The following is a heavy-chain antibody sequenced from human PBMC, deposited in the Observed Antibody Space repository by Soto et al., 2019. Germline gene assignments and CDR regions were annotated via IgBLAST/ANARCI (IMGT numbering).Heavy chain of an antibody. CDR2: IYYSGST. J-gene: IGHJ4*02. CDR3: ARSLVVVAAYFDY. CDR1: GGSISSGGYY. D-gene: IGHD2-15*01. Sequence: SETLSLTCTVSGGSISSGGYYWSWIRQPPGKGLEWIGYIYYSGSTYSNPSLKSRVTISVDTSKNQFSLKLSSVTATDTAVYYCARSLVVVAAYFDYWAQGTLVTVSS. V-gene: IGHV4-30-4*01.